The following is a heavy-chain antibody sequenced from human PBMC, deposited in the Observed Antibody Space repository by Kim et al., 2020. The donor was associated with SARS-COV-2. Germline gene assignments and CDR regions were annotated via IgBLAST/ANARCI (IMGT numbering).Heavy chain of an antibody. J-gene: IGHJ5*02. CDR1: GFTFSDYY. D-gene: IGHD6-25*01. CDR2: ISGSSRYT. CDR3: VSVARQRQVEGWFDP. Sequence: GGSLRLSCAASGFTFSDYYMSWIRQAPGKGLEWISYISGSSRYTNYANSVKGRFTISRDNAKNSLYLQMNSLRPEDTAVYYCVSVARQRQVEGWFDPWGQGTLVSVSS. V-gene: IGHV3-11*03.